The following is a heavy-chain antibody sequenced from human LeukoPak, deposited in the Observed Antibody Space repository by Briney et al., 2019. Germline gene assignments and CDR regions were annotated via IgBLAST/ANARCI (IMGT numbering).Heavy chain of an antibody. CDR1: GFTFSSYA. D-gene: IGHD3-10*01. Sequence: GGSLRLSCAASGFTFSSYAMHWVRQAPGKGLEWVAVISYDGSNKYYADSVKGRFTISRDNSKNTLYLQMNSLRAEDTAVYYCARESMGGLLWFGESPPLDYWGQGTLVTVSS. CDR2: ISYDGSNK. CDR3: ARESMGGLLWFGESPPLDY. J-gene: IGHJ4*02. V-gene: IGHV3-30-3*01.